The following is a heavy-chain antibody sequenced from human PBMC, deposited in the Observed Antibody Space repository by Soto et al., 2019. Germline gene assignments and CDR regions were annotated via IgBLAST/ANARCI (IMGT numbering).Heavy chain of an antibody. D-gene: IGHD3-16*01. J-gene: IGHJ5*02. CDR2: VHYSGSP. V-gene: IGHV4-39*01. Sequence: SETLSLTCIVSGYSISSGSYYWGWIRQPPGKGLQWIGSVHYSGSPYYNPSLESRVSISLDTFKNQFSLKLSSVTAADTAVYYCAAGGEVESGNNWFDPWGQGTQVTVSS. CDR1: GYSISSGSYY. CDR3: AAGGEVESGNNWFDP.